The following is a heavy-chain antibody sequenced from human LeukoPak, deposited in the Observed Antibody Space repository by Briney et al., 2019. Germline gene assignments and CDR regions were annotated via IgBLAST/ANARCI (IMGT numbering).Heavy chain of an antibody. CDR1: GGSISSYY. CDR2: IYYSGST. Sequence: SETLSLTCTVSGGSISSYYWSRIRQPPGKGLEWIGYIYYSGSTNYNPSLKSRVTISVDTSKNQFSLKLSSVTAADTAVYYCARGGRLATVFDYWGQGTLVTVSS. V-gene: IGHV4-59*08. D-gene: IGHD4-4*01. CDR3: ARGGRLATVFDY. J-gene: IGHJ4*02.